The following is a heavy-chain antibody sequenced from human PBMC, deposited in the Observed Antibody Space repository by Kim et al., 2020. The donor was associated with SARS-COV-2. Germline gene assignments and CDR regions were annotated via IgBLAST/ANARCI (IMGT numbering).Heavy chain of an antibody. CDR3: ARAASCSGGSCYPYYYGMDV. CDR1: GFTFSSYD. Sequence: GGSLRLSCAASGFTFSSYDMHWVRQATGKGLEWVSAIGTAGDTYYPGSVKGRFTISRENAKNSLYLQMNSLRAGDTAVYYCARAASCSGGSCYPYYYGMDVWGQGTTVTVSS. V-gene: IGHV3-13*01. J-gene: IGHJ6*02. CDR2: IGTAGDT. D-gene: IGHD2-15*01.